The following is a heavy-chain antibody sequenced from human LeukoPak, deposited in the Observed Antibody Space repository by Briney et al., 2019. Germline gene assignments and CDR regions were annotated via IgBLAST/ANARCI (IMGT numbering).Heavy chain of an antibody. V-gene: IGHV3-21*01. Sequence: PGGSLRLSCAASGFTFSSYSMNWVRQAPGKGLEWVSSISSSSSYIYYADSVKGRFTISRDNSKNTLYLQMNSLRAEDTAVYYCAKPPSRDFWTPPGYWGQGTLVTVSS. CDR2: ISSSSSYI. CDR1: GFTFSSYS. J-gene: IGHJ4*02. D-gene: IGHD3/OR15-3a*01. CDR3: AKPPSRDFWTPPGY.